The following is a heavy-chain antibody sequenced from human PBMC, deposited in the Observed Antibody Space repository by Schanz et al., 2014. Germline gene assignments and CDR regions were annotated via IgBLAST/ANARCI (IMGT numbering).Heavy chain of an antibody. CDR3: AKHLYQYNYYGMDV. CDR2: ISGSGGST. Sequence: EVQLVESGGGLVQPGGSLRLSCAASGYTFSSNAMSWVRQAPGKGLEWVSTISGSGGSTYYADSVKGRFTISRGNSKNTLSLQLNSLRADDTAVYYCAKHLYQYNYYGMDVWGQGTTVTVSS. CDR1: GYTFSSNA. D-gene: IGHD2-2*02. J-gene: IGHJ6*02. V-gene: IGHV3-23*04.